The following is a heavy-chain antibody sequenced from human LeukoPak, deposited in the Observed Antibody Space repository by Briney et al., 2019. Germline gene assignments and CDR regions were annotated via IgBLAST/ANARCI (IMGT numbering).Heavy chain of an antibody. CDR1: GYTFTGYY. V-gene: IGHV1-2*02. J-gene: IGHJ5*02. D-gene: IGHD6-13*01. Sequence: ASVKVACKASGYTFTGYYMHWVRQAPGQGLEWMGWINPNSGGTNYAQKFQGRVTMTRDTSISTAYMELSRLRSDDTAVYYCASGDIAAAQGFDPWGQGTLVTVSS. CDR2: INPNSGGT. CDR3: ASGDIAAAQGFDP.